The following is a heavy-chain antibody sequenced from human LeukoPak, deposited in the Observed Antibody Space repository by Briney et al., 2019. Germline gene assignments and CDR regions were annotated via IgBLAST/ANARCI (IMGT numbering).Heavy chain of an antibody. D-gene: IGHD6-13*01. CDR2: ISWNSGSI. CDR3: ARGAAAGPPYYFDY. J-gene: IGHJ4*02. V-gene: IGHV3-9*01. CDR1: GFTFDDYA. Sequence: GRSLRLSCAASGFTFDDYAMHWVRQAPGKGLEWVSGISWNSGSIGYADSVKGRFTISRDNAKNSLYLQTNSLRAEDTAVYYCARGAAAGPPYYFDYWGQGTLVTVSS.